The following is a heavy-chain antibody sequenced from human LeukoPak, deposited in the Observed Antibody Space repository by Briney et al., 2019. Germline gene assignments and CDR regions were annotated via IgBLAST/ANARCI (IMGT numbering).Heavy chain of an antibody. CDR3: AIVVAARQMTIDP. CDR1: GFTFSSYA. CDR2: ISGSGGTT. D-gene: IGHD6-6*01. J-gene: IGHJ5*02. V-gene: IGHV3-23*01. Sequence: GGSLRLSCAASGFTFSSYAMSWVRQAPGKGLEWVSPISGSGGTTYYADSVKGRFTISRDNSKSTLYVQMNSLRAEDTAVYYCAIVVAARQMTIDPWGQGTLFTISS.